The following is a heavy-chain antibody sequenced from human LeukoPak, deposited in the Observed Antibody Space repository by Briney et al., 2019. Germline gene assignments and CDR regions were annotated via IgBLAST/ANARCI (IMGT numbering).Heavy chain of an antibody. CDR2: MNDGDHGS. CDR3: AKHQDARWNEAGWFDS. CDR1: GFTFSNYA. D-gene: IGHD1-1*01. J-gene: IGHJ5*01. Sequence: GGSLRLSCAVSGFTFSNYAMSWVRQAPGKGLEWVSGMNDGDHGSYYGESVRGRFTIARDNSKNMMFLQMGSLRAEDTAIYYCAKHQDARWNEAGWFDSWGQGILVTVSS. V-gene: IGHV3-23*01.